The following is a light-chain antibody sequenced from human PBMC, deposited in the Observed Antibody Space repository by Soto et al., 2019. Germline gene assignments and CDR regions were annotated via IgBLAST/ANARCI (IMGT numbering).Light chain of an antibody. CDR2: HTT. Sequence: QYVVTQEPSLTVSPGGTVTLTCGSSTGAVTSSHHTYWFQRKPGQVPRALIFHTTNTHSWTPARFSGSLLGGRAALTLSGAQPEDEAEYYCMLTYNGPWVFGGGTKLTVL. CDR1: TGAVTSSHH. J-gene: IGLJ3*02. V-gene: IGLV7-46*01. CDR3: MLTYNGPWV.